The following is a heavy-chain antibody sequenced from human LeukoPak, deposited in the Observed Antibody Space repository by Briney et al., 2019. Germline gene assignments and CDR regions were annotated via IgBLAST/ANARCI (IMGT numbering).Heavy chain of an antibody. V-gene: IGHV4-39*01. CDR2: IYYGGST. CDR1: GGSISSSSYY. Sequence: SETLPLTCTVSGGSISSSSYYWGWIRQPPGKGLEWIGSIYYGGSTYYNPSLKSRVTISVDTSKNQFSLKLSSVTAADTTVYYCARHKGYYYYYYMDVWGKGATVTVSS. CDR3: ARHKGYYYYYYMDV. J-gene: IGHJ6*03.